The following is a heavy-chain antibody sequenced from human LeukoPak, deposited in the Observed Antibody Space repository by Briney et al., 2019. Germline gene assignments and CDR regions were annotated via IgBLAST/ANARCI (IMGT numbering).Heavy chain of an antibody. CDR2: ISGSGGST. Sequence: GGSLRLSCAASGFTFSSYAMSWVRQAPGKGLEWVSAISGSGGSTYYADSVKGRFTISRDNSKNTLCLQMNSLRAEDTAVYYCAKGGRRLLNPHDYWGQGTLVTVSS. CDR3: AKGGRRLLNPHDY. D-gene: IGHD5-24*01. V-gene: IGHV3-23*01. J-gene: IGHJ4*02. CDR1: GFTFSSYA.